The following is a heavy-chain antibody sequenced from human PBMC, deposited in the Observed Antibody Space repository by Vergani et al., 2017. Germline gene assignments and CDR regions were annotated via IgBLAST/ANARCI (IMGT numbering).Heavy chain of an antibody. CDR3: ARSRDYSSFAPGDY. CDR1: GYTFTNNY. Sequence: QVLLVQSGAEVKKPGASVRVSCKTSGYTFTNNYIHWVRQAPGQGLEWMGWISAYNGNTNYAQKLQGRVTMTTDTSTSTAYMELRSLRSDDTAVYYCARSRDYSSFAPGDYWGQGTLVTVSS. CDR2: ISAYNGNT. J-gene: IGHJ4*02. D-gene: IGHD6-6*01. V-gene: IGHV1-18*04.